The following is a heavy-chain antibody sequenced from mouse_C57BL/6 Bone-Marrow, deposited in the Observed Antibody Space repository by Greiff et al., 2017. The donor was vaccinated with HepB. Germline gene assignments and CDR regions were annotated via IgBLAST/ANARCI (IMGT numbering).Heavy chain of an antibody. D-gene: IGHD2-3*01. CDR3: ARDRWLLPYWYFDV. J-gene: IGHJ1*03. Sequence: EVQLQQSGPGLVKPSQSLSLTCSVTGYSITSGYYWNWIRQFPGNKLEWMGYISYDGSNNYNPSLKNRISITRDTSKNQFFLKLNSVTTEDTATYYCARDRWLLPYWYFDVWGTGTTVTVSS. CDR1: GYSITSGYY. V-gene: IGHV3-6*01. CDR2: ISYDGSN.